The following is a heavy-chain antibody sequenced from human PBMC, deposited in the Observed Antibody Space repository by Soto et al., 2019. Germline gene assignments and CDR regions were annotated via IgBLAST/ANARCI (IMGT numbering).Heavy chain of an antibody. CDR2: IYYSGST. Sequence: LSLTCTVSGGSISSYYWSWIRQPPGKGLEWIGYIYYSGSTNYNPSLKSRVTISVDTSKNQFSLKLSSVTAADTAVYYCAKDQPPGSYYLDYYGMDVWGQGTTVTVSS. V-gene: IGHV4-59*01. CDR1: GGSISSYY. J-gene: IGHJ6*02. CDR3: AKDQPPGSYYLDYYGMDV. D-gene: IGHD1-26*01.